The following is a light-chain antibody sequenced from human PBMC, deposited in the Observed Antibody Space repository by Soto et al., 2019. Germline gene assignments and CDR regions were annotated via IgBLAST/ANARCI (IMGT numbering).Light chain of an antibody. Sequence: DIQMTQSPSSLSASVGDRVTITCRASQSISTYLNWYQQKPGKAPNLLIFVASSLQSGVPSRFSGSGSGTYFTLTISSLQPEDFATYYFQQSYSTPLTFGGGTRVEIK. J-gene: IGKJ4*01. CDR1: QSISTY. V-gene: IGKV1-39*01. CDR3: QQSYSTPLT. CDR2: VAS.